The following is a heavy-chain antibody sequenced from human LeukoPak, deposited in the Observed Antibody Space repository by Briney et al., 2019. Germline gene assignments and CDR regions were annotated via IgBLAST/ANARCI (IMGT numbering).Heavy chain of an antibody. V-gene: IGHV4-4*02. CDR1: GGSISSSNW. CDR2: IYHSGST. Sequence: KASETLSLTCAVSGGSISSSNWWSWVRQPPGKGLEWIGEIYHSGSTNYNPPLKSRVTISVDESKNQFSLKLSSVTAADTAVYYCARVVVVPAAIRFDYWGQGTLVTVSS. CDR3: ARVVVVPAAIRFDY. J-gene: IGHJ4*02. D-gene: IGHD2-2*02.